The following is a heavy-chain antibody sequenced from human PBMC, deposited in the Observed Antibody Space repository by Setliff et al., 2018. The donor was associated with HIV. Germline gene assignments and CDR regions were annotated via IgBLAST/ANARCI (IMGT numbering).Heavy chain of an antibody. J-gene: IGHJ3*02. D-gene: IGHD2-2*01. Sequence: SETLSLTCTVSGGSISSYYWSWIRQPPGKGLEWIGYIYTSGSTNYNPSLKSRVTISVDTSKNQFSLKLSSVTAADTAVYYCARSWYQLLLGAFAIWGQGTMVTVSS. CDR1: GGSISSYY. CDR2: IYTSGST. CDR3: ARSWYQLLLGAFAI. V-gene: IGHV4-4*08.